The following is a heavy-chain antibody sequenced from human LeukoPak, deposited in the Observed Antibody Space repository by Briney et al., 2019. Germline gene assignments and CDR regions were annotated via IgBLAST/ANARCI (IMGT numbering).Heavy chain of an antibody. Sequence: GKSLRLSCPASGFTFSSYGMHWVRQAPGKGLEWVAVISYDGSSKYYIDSVKGRFTISRDNSKNTLYLQMNSLRAEDTAVYYCARGENSKTYPVSGYWGQGTLVTVSS. J-gene: IGHJ4*02. CDR3: ARGENSKTYPVSGY. V-gene: IGHV3-30*03. CDR1: GFTFSSYG. CDR2: ISYDGSSK. D-gene: IGHD2/OR15-2a*01.